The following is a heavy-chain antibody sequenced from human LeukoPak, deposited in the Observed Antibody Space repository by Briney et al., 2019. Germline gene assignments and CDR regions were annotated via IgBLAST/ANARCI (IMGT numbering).Heavy chain of an antibody. V-gene: IGHV3-48*01. Sequence: GGSLRLSCAASGFTFSTFAMHWVRQAPGKGLEWVSYISSLSGTIYYADSVKGRFIISRDNAKSSLLLQMNSLRAEDTSVYYCVRDQGGAVSYWGQGTLVTVSS. D-gene: IGHD3-16*01. J-gene: IGHJ4*02. CDR2: ISSLSGTI. CDR1: GFTFSTFA. CDR3: VRDQGGAVSY.